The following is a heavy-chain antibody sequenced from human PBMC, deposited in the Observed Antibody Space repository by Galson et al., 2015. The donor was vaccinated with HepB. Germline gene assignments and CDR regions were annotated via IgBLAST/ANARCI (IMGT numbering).Heavy chain of an antibody. CDR3: ARQLAKSIAAAGTLDP. CDR2: IYPGDSDT. V-gene: IGHV5-51*01. J-gene: IGHJ5*02. Sequence: SGAEVKKPGESLKISCKGSGYSFTSYWIGWVRQMPGKGLEWMGIIYPGDSDTRYSPSFQGQVTISADKSISTAYLQWSSLKASDTAMYYCARQLAKSIAAAGTLDPWGQGTLVTVSS. CDR1: GYSFTSYW. D-gene: IGHD6-13*01.